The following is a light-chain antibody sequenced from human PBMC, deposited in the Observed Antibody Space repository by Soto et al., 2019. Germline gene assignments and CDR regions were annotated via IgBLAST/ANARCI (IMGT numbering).Light chain of an antibody. CDR1: QGINSY. Sequence: IQLTQSPSSLSASVGDRVTMTCRASQGINSYLAWYQQKPGKAPKLLIYDASSLESGGPSRFRGSGSGTEFTLTISSLQPDDFATYYCQQYHSSPYTFGQGTKLEIQ. J-gene: IGKJ2*01. CDR3: QQYHSSPYT. V-gene: IGKV1-13*02. CDR2: DAS.